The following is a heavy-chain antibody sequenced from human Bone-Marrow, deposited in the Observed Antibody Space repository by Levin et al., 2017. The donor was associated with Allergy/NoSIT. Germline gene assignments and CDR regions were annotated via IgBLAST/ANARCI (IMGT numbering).Heavy chain of an antibody. CDR1: GGSIITSGVY. V-gene: IGHV4-39*01. Sequence: TASETLSLTCTVSGGSIITSGVYWGWVRQPPGTGLEWIGLVFHSGSTYYNPSLKSRVTMSVDTSRSQFSLRLSSVTAADTAVYYCARLNYFDTYGYFSWGQGTLVTVSS. J-gene: IGHJ5*02. D-gene: IGHD3-22*01. CDR2: VFHSGST. CDR3: ARLNYFDTYGYFS.